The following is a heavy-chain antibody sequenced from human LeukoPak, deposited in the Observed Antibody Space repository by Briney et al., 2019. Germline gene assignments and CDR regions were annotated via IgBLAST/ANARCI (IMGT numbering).Heavy chain of an antibody. D-gene: IGHD3-10*01. J-gene: IGHJ6*03. CDR1: AYSISSGYY. CDR2: IYHSGGT. Sequence: SETLSLTCSVSAYSISSGYYWVWIRQSPGKGLQWIGSIYHSGGTHYSPSLESRVTMSVDTSKNQFSLKLNSVTAADTAVYYCARGVLLWFGTYYYYMDVWGKGTTVTVSS. CDR3: ARGVLLWFGTYYYYMDV. V-gene: IGHV4-38-2*02.